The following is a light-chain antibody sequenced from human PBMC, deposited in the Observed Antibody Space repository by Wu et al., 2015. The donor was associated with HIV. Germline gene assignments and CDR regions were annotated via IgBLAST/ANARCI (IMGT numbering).Light chain of an antibody. V-gene: IGKV1-5*03. CDR3: QQYTSFPYT. Sequence: DIQMTQSPSFLSASIGDRVTITCRASQSITPWLAWYQQKPGKAPKLLIYKASNLQTGVSPRFSGSGSGTEYTLAISNLQPDDFTTYFCQQYTSFPYTFGQGTKLEIK. CDR1: QSITPW. CDR2: KAS. J-gene: IGKJ2*01.